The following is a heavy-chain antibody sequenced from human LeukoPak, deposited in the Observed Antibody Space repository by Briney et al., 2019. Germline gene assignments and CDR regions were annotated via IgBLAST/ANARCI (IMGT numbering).Heavy chain of an antibody. Sequence: GGSLRPSCAASGFTFSSYGMHWVRQAPGKGLEWVAFIRYDGSNKYYADSVKGRFTISRDNSKNTLYLQMNSLRAEDTAVYYCAKDMAATLDYWGQGTLVTVSS. CDR2: IRYDGSNK. V-gene: IGHV3-30*02. J-gene: IGHJ4*02. D-gene: IGHD6-25*01. CDR3: AKDMAATLDY. CDR1: GFTFSSYG.